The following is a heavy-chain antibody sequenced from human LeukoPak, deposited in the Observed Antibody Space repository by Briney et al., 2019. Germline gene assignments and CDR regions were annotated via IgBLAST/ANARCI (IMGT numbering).Heavy chain of an antibody. CDR2: ISPYDGDT. D-gene: IGHD3-22*01. J-gene: IGHJ5*02. CDR1: GYTFTGYY. V-gene: IGHV1-2*02. CDR3: ARDKTDYYDSSVYYPNYFDP. Sequence: ASVKVSCKASGYTFTGYYIHWVRQAPGQGLEWMGWISPYDGDTNYAQKFQDRVTMTRDTSSSTVYMELSRLRTDDTAVYYCARDKTDYYDSSVYYPNYFDPWGQGTLVTVSS.